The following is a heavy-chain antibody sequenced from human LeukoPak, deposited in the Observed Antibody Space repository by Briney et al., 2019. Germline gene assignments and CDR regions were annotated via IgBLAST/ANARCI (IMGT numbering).Heavy chain of an antibody. CDR3: ARDAAAAGTALFDYYMDV. Sequence: ASVKVSCKASGYTFTSYGISWVRQAPGQGLEWMGWISAYNGNTNYAQKLQGRVTMTTDTSTSTAYMELRSLRSDDTAVYYCARDAAAAGTALFDYYMDVWGKGTTVTVSS. V-gene: IGHV1-18*01. D-gene: IGHD6-13*01. CDR2: ISAYNGNT. J-gene: IGHJ6*03. CDR1: GYTFTSYG.